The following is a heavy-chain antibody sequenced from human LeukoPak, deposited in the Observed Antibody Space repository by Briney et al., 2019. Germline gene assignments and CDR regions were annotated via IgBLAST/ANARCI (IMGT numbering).Heavy chain of an antibody. J-gene: IGHJ4*02. Sequence: GGSLRLSCAASGNYWMHWVRQAPGKGLVWVSHINSDGSWTSYADSVKGRFTISKDNAKNMVYLQMNSLRAEDTAVYYCVSFYETYWGRGTLVTVSS. D-gene: IGHD2/OR15-2a*01. CDR1: GNYW. CDR3: VSFYETY. CDR2: INSDGSWT. V-gene: IGHV3-74*01.